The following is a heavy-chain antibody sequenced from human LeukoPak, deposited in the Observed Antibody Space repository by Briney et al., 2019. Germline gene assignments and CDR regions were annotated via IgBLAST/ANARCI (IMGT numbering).Heavy chain of an antibody. D-gene: IGHD2-15*01. CDR3: AAGWVCSGGSCYYYFDY. J-gene: IGHJ4*02. Sequence: SVKVSCKASGFTFTSSAMQWVRQARGQRLEWIGWIVVGSGNTNYAQKFQERVTITRDMSTSTAYIELSSPRSEDTAVYYCAAGWVCSGGSCYYYFDYWGQGTLVTVSS. V-gene: IGHV1-58*02. CDR2: IVVGSGNT. CDR1: GFTFTSSA.